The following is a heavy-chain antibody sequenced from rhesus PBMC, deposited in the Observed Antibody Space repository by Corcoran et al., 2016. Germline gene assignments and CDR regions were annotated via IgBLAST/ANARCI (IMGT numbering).Heavy chain of an antibody. CDR3: ARDSPYRDKYFDL. V-gene: IGHV1S2*01. CDR1: GYTFTDYY. J-gene: IGHJ2*01. D-gene: IGHD4-23*01. CDR2: INPYNGNT. Sequence: QVQLVQSGAEVKKPGSSVKVSCKASGYTFTDYYMHWVRQAPRQGLEWMGWINPYNGNTKYAQKFQGRVTMTRDTSTSTAYMELSNLRSEDTAVYYCARDSPYRDKYFDLWGPGTPITISS.